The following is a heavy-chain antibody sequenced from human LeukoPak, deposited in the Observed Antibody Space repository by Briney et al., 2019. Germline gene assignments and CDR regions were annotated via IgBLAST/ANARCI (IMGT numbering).Heavy chain of an antibody. CDR2: ISAYNGST. J-gene: IGHJ5*02. D-gene: IGHD3-10*01. V-gene: IGHV1-18*01. CDR1: GYTFTSYG. CDR3: ARDRITMVRGAKSGKDWFDP. Sequence: ASVKVSCKASGYTFTSYGISWVRQAPGQGLEWMGWISAYNGSTNYAQKLQGRVTMTTDTSTSTAYMELRSLRSDDTAVYYCARDRITMVRGAKSGKDWFDPWGQGTLVTVSS.